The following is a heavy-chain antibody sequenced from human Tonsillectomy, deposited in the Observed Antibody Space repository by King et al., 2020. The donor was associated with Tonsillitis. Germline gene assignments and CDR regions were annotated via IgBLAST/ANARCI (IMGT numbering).Heavy chain of an antibody. CDR2: ISGDGSNK. CDR3: AREGHAFDF. CDR1: GFTFRTYP. J-gene: IGHJ3*01. Sequence: QVQLVESGGGVVQPGKSLRLSCAAFGFTFRTYPIHWVRQAPGKGLEWVALISGDGSNKDYADSVKGRFSISRDNYKNTLYLQMNSLRAEDTSVYYCAREGHAFDFWGQGTKVTVSS. V-gene: IGHV3-30*04.